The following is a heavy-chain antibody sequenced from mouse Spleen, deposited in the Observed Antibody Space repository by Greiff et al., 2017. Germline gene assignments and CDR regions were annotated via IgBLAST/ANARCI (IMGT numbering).Heavy chain of an antibody. CDR2: IWSGGST. CDR3: ARSYYGSRYYFDY. V-gene: IGHV2-2*01. D-gene: IGHD1-1*01. CDR1: GFSLTSYG. J-gene: IGHJ2*01. Sequence: QVQLKESGPGLVQPSQSLSITCTVSGFSLTSYGVHWVRQSPGKGLEWLGVIWSGGSTDYNAAFISRLSISKDNSKSQVFFKMNSLQADDTAIYYCARSYYGSRYYFDYWGQGTTRTVSS.